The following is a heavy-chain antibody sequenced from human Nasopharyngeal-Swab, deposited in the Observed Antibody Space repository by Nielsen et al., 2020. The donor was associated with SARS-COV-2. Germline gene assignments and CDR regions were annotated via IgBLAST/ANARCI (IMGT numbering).Heavy chain of an antibody. CDR3: TKDSRGWYY. V-gene: IGHV3-23*03. CDR2: IYSGGSST. D-gene: IGHD6-19*01. J-gene: IGHJ4*02. Sequence: GGSLRLSCAAYGFTFSNYAMTWVRQAPGKGLEWVSVIYSGGSSTQYADSVKGRFTISRDDSKNTLYLQMNSLRAEDTAIYYCTKDSRGWYYWGQGTLVTVSS. CDR1: GFTFSNYA.